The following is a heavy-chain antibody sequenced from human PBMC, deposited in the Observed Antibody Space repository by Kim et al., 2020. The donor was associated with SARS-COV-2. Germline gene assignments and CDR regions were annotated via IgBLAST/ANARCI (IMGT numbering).Heavy chain of an antibody. CDR2: FRKRADADPT. D-gene: IGHD6-19*01. CDR3: ASGPSGWTEFFEY. Sequence: GGSLRLSCAASGLRFSDSAIHWVRQASGKGLEWIARFRKRADADPTEYADSVRGRFTISRDDSKSTADLVMDSLRSEDTAVYYCASGPSGWTEFFEYWG. J-gene: IGHJ4*01. CDR1: GLRFSDSA. V-gene: IGHV3-73*01.